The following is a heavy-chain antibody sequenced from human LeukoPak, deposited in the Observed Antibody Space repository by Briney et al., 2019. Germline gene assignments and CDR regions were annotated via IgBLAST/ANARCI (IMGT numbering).Heavy chain of an antibody. Sequence: SETLSLTCAVYGGSFSGYYWSWIRQPPGKGLEWIGEINYSGSTNYNPSLKSRVTISVDTSKNQFSLKLSSVTAADTAVYYCARGYDSSGYYYVTPYYFDYWGQGTLVTVSS. CDR3: ARGYDSSGYYYVTPYYFDY. CDR2: INYSGST. J-gene: IGHJ4*02. V-gene: IGHV4-34*01. D-gene: IGHD3-22*01. CDR1: GGSFSGYY.